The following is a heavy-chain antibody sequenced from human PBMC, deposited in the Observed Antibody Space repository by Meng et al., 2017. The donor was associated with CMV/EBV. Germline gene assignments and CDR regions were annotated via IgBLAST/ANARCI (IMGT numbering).Heavy chain of an antibody. J-gene: IGHJ1*01. Sequence: GESLKISCAASGFTFSSYAMHWVRQAPGKGLEWVAVISYDGSNKYYADSVKGRFTISRDNSKNTLYLQMNSLRAEDTAVYYCAGSQYEYFQHWGQGTLVTV. CDR2: ISYDGSNK. CDR1: GFTFSSYA. V-gene: IGHV3-30*04. CDR3: AGSQYEYFQH.